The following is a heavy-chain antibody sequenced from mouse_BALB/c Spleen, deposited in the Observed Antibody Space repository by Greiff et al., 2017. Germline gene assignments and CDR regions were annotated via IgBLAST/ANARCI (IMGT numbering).Heavy chain of an antibody. Sequence: EVKLLESGPGLVKPSQSLSLTCTVTGYSITSDYAWNWIRQFPGNKLEWMGYISYSGSTSYNPSLKSRISITRDTSKNQFFLQLNSVTTEDTATYYCARWRDYYGSSYYFDYWGQGTTLTVSS. J-gene: IGHJ2*01. V-gene: IGHV3-2*02. CDR1: GYSITSDYA. D-gene: IGHD1-1*01. CDR2: ISYSGST. CDR3: ARWRDYYGSSYYFDY.